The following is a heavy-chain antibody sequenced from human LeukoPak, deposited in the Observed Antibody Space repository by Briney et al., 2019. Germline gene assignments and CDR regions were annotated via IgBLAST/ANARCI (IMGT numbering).Heavy chain of an antibody. J-gene: IGHJ4*02. V-gene: IGHV3-23*01. CDR3: ASFPRADIRHIVLDY. D-gene: IGHD6-6*01. CDR2: ISGSGEIT. Sequence: PGGSLRLSCVASGTTFNNFAMNWVRQAPGKGLEWVAVISGSGEITDYADSVKGRFTISRDNSGNTVYLQMNSLRAEDPTVYFCASFPRADIRHIVLDYWGQGTLVTVSS. CDR1: GTTFNNFA.